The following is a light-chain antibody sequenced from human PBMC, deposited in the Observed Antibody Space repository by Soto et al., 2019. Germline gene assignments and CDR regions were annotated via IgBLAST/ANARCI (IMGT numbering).Light chain of an antibody. CDR2: DAS. V-gene: IGKV3-20*01. Sequence: EIVLTQSPATLSLSPGERATLSCRASQSVSSYLAWYQQKPGQAPRLLIYDASNRATGIPARFSGSGSGTDFTLTITRLEPEDFAVYYCQQYGSSLFTFGPGTKVDFK. J-gene: IGKJ3*01. CDR1: QSVSSY. CDR3: QQYGSSLFT.